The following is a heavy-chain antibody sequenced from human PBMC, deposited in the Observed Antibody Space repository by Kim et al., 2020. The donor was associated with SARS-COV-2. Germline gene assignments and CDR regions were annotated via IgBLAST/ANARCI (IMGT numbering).Heavy chain of an antibody. J-gene: IGHJ4*02. V-gene: IGHV4-34*01. CDR3: ARSGIAAAGSSDY. CDR1: GGSFSGYY. Sequence: SETLSLTCAVYGGSFSGYYWSWIRQPPGKGLEWIGEINHSGSTNYNPYLKSRVTISVDTSKNQFSLKLSSVTAADTAVYYCARSGIAAAGSSDYWGQGTLVTVSS. CDR2: INHSGST. D-gene: IGHD6-13*01.